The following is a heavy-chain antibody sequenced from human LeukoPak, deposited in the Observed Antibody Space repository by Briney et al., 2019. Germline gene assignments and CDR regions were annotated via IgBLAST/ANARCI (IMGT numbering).Heavy chain of an antibody. CDR1: GGTFSSYA. J-gene: IGHJ4*02. CDR2: IIPIFGTA. CDR3: ATIIAVAGYFDY. D-gene: IGHD6-19*01. Sequence: ASVKVSCKASGGTFSSYAISWVRQAPGQGLEWMGGIIPIFGTANYAQKFQGRVTITRDTSASTAYMELSSLRSEDTAVYYCATIIAVAGYFDYWGQGTLVTVSS. V-gene: IGHV1-69*05.